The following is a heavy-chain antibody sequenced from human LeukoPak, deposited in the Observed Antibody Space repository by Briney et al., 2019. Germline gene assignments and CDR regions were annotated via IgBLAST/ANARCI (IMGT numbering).Heavy chain of an antibody. CDR1: GGSFSGYY. CDR3: ARGRPNYDSSGYSPSYYFDY. V-gene: IGHV4-34*01. D-gene: IGHD3-22*01. Sequence: SETLSLTCAVYGGSFSGYYWSWIRQPPVKGLEWIGEINHSGSTNYNPSLKSRVTISVDTSKNQFSLKLSSVTAADTAVYYCARGRPNYDSSGYSPSYYFDYWGQGTLVTVSS. J-gene: IGHJ4*02. CDR2: INHSGST.